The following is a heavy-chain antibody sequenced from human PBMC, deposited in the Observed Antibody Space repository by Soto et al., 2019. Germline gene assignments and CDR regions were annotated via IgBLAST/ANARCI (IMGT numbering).Heavy chain of an antibody. CDR1: GFTFSSYG. V-gene: IGHV3-30*18. Sequence: QVQLVESGGGVVQPGRSLRLSCAASGFTFSSYGMHWVRQAPGKGLEWVAVISYDGSNKYYADSVKGRFTISRDNSKNTLYLQMNSLRAEDTAVYYCAKGESLLWFGDQGGFWSPYFDYWGQGTLVTVSS. J-gene: IGHJ4*02. CDR2: ISYDGSNK. CDR3: AKGESLLWFGDQGGFWSPYFDY. D-gene: IGHD3-10*01.